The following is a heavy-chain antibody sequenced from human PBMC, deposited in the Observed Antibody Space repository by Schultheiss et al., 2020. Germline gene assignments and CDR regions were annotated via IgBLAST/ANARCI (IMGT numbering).Heavy chain of an antibody. CDR1: GFTFSSYA. CDR3: AKDAGLQWLAPFDY. Sequence: GGSLRLSCAASGFTFSSYAMNWVRQAPGKGLEWVSGISNSGSGYSTYYADSEKGRFTISRDNSKNTLYLQMDSLRAEDTAVYHCAKDAGLQWLAPFDYWGQGILVTVSS. J-gene: IGHJ4*02. D-gene: IGHD6-19*01. CDR2: ISNSGSGYST. V-gene: IGHV3-23*01.